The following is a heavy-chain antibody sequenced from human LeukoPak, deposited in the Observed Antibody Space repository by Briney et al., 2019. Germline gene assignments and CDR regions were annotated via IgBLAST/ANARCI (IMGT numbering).Heavy chain of an antibody. CDR3: ARDGHRYCSGGSCHMGDY. J-gene: IGHJ4*02. D-gene: IGHD2-15*01. Sequence: GSVRVSCKASGFTFTGYYMRWVRQAPGQGLEWMGWINPNSGGTNYAQKFQGRVTMTRDTSISTAYMELSRLRSDDTAVYYCARDGHRYCSGGSCHMGDYWGQGTLVTVSS. CDR2: INPNSGGT. CDR1: GFTFTGYY. V-gene: IGHV1-2*02.